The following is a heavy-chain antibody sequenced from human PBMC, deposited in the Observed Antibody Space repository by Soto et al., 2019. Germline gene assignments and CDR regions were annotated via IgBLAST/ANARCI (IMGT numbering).Heavy chain of an antibody. V-gene: IGHV3-30*18. CDR3: AKKPSSGGSPGAFDI. D-gene: IGHD3-10*01. Sequence: QVQLVESGGGVVQPGRSLRLSCAASGFTFSSYGMHWVRQAPGKGLEWVAIISFDGSRKYYADSVKGRLTISRDNPKNTLYLQMDSLRAEDTAMYYCAKKPSSGGSPGAFDIWGQGTMVTVSS. CDR1: GFTFSSYG. J-gene: IGHJ3*02. CDR2: ISFDGSRK.